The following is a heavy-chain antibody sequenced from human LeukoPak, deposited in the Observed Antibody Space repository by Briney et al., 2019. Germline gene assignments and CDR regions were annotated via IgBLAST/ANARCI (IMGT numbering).Heavy chain of an antibody. D-gene: IGHD5-12*01. Sequence: ESGPTLVNPTQTLTLTCTFSGFSLSTSGMRVSWIHQPPGKALEWLARIDWDDDKFYSTSLKTRLTISKYTSKNQVVLTMTNMDPVDTATYYCARIPPSDIIGYGMDVWGKGTTVTVSS. CDR3: ARIPPSDIIGYGMDV. V-gene: IGHV2-70*04. CDR2: IDWDDDK. CDR1: GFSLSTSGMR. J-gene: IGHJ6*04.